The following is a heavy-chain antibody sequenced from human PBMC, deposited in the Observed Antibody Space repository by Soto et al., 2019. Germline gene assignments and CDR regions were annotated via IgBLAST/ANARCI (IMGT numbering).Heavy chain of an antibody. CDR2: IIPIFGTA. D-gene: IGHD6-6*01. V-gene: IGHV1-69*13. Sequence: SVKVSCKASGGTFSSYAISWVRQAPGQGLEWMGGIIPIFGTASYAQKFQGRVTITADESTSTAYMELSSLRSEDAAVYYCATYSSSSLWFDPWGQGTLVTVSS. CDR1: GGTFSSYA. J-gene: IGHJ5*02. CDR3: ATYSSSSLWFDP.